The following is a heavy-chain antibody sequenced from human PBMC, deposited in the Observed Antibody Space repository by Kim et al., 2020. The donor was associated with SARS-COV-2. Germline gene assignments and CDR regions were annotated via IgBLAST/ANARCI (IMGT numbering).Heavy chain of an antibody. D-gene: IGHD3-10*01. CDR3: AKAIVDLGFGELCDY. J-gene: IGHJ4*02. Sequence: DSVKARFTIARDNSKNSLYLQMNSLRTEDTALYYCAKAIVDLGFGELCDYWRQGTLVTVSS. V-gene: IGHV3-43*01.